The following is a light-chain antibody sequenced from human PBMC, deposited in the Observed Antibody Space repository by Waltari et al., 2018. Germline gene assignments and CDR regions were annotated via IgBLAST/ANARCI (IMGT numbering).Light chain of an antibody. Sequence: SCRASQSVSRFLAWYQQKPGQAPRLLIYGASTWATGIPDRFSGSGSGTDFSLTISRLEPEDFAVYYCQKYDRLPAAFGQGTKVEIK. J-gene: IGKJ1*01. CDR1: QSVSRF. CDR3: QKYDRLPAA. V-gene: IGKV3-20*01. CDR2: GAS.